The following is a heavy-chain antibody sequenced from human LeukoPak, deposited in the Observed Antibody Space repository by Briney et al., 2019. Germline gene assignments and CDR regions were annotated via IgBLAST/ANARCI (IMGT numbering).Heavy chain of an antibody. CDR2: IKQDGSEK. J-gene: IGHJ4*02. Sequence: GGSLRLSCAASGFTFSDYYMDWVRQAPGKGLEWVANIKQDGSEKYYVDSVKGRFTISRDNAKNSLYLQMNSLRAEDTAVYYCARDSGDLDYWGQGTLVTVSS. V-gene: IGHV3-7*01. D-gene: IGHD7-27*01. CDR1: GFTFSDYY. CDR3: ARDSGDLDY.